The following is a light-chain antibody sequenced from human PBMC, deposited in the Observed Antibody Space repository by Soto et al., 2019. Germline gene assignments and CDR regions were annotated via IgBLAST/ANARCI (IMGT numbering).Light chain of an antibody. J-gene: IGKJ4*01. CDR1: HIVDTS. CDR3: QQSYSTPLT. V-gene: IGKV1-39*01. Sequence: DISMPPSPSSRPPLIGDSATLTCRTSHIVDTSLNWYQQKPGKAPKLLIYAASSLQSGVPSRFSGSGSGTDFTLTISSLQPEDFATYYCQQSYSTPLTFGGGTKVDIK. CDR2: AAS.